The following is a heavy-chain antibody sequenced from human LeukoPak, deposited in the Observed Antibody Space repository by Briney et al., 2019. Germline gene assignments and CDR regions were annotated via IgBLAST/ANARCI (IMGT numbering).Heavy chain of an antibody. Sequence: GASVKVSCKASDYTFTSYGISWVRQAPGQGLEWMGWISAYNGNTNYAQKLQGRVTTTTDTSTSTAYMELRSLRSDDTAVYYCARTASDYYDSSGYYYPYPFDYWGQGTLVTVSS. D-gene: IGHD3-22*01. V-gene: IGHV1-18*01. CDR2: ISAYNGNT. J-gene: IGHJ4*02. CDR1: DYTFTSYG. CDR3: ARTASDYYDSSGYYYPYPFDY.